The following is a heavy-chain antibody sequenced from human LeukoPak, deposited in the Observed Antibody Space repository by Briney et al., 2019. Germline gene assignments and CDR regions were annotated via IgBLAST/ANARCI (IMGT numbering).Heavy chain of an antibody. CDR1: GGSISSSTYH. Sequence: SETLSLTCTVSGGSISSSTYHWGWIRQPPGKGLEWIGELNHSGSTNYNPSLKSRVTISLDTSKNQFSLKLSSVTAADTAVYYCARGLGGYWGQGTLVTVSS. J-gene: IGHJ4*02. CDR3: ARGLGGY. V-gene: IGHV4-39*07. CDR2: LNHSGST.